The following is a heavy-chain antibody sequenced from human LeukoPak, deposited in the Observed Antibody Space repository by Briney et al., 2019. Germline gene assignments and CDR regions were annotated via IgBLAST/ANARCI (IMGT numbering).Heavy chain of an antibody. J-gene: IGHJ5*02. CDR2: INHSGST. V-gene: IGHV4-34*01. D-gene: IGHD3-10*01. Sequence: SETLSLTCAVYGGSFSGYYWSWIRQPPGKGLEWIGEINHSGSTNYNPSLKSRVTISVDTSKNQFSLKLSSVTAADTAVYYCARRLMMRYYYGSGSYNWFGPWGQGTLVTVSS. CDR3: ARRLMMRYYYGSGSYNWFGP. CDR1: GGSFSGYY.